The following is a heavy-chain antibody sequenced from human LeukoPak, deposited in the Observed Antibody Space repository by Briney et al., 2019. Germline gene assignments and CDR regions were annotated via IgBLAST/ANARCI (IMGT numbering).Heavy chain of an antibody. D-gene: IGHD6-13*01. J-gene: IGHJ4*02. CDR2: ITNDGSST. CDR1: GLTFSSHW. Sequence: GGSLRLSCAASGLTFSSHWMHWVRQAPGKGLVWVSRITNDGSSTTYADSVKGRFTISRDNAKNMLYLQVNSLRAEDTAVYYCARDSEAVAGDFDYWGQGTLVTVSS. CDR3: ARDSEAVAGDFDY. V-gene: IGHV3-74*01.